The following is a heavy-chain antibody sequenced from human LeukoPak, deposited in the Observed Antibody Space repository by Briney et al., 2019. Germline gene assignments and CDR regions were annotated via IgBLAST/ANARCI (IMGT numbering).Heavy chain of an antibody. CDR2: IIPILGIA. CDR1: GGTFSSYA. D-gene: IGHD2-2*01. J-gene: IGHJ6*03. CDR3: ASRCSSTSCYLGYYMDV. Sequence: PLASVKVSCKASGGTFSSYAISWVRQAPGQGLEWMGRIIPILGIANYAQKFQGRVTITADKSTSTAYMELSSLRSEDTAVYYCASRCSSTSCYLGYYMDVWGKGTTVTVSS. V-gene: IGHV1-69*04.